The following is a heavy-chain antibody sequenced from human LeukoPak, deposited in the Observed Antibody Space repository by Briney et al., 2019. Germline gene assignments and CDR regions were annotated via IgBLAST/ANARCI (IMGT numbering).Heavy chain of an antibody. V-gene: IGHV3-30*03. CDR1: GFTFSSYG. CDR3: ARDSLAAASMFDY. J-gene: IGHJ4*02. D-gene: IGHD6-13*01. Sequence: GRSLRLSCAASGFTFSSYGMHWVRQAPGKGLEWVALISYDGSNEYYADSVRGRFTISRDNSKFTLYMQMNSLRAEDTAVYYCARDSLAAASMFDYWGQGTLVTVSS. CDR2: ISYDGSNE.